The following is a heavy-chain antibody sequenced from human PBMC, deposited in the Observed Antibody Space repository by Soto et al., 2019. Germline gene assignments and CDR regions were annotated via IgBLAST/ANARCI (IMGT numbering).Heavy chain of an antibody. CDR1: GGSFSGYY. D-gene: IGHD4-17*01. Sequence: LSLTCAVYGGSFSGYYWSWIRQPPGKGPEWIGEINHSGSTNYNPSLKSRVTISVDTSKNQFSLKLSSVTAADTAVYYCASFYGDYYFDYWGQGTLVTVSS. V-gene: IGHV4-34*01. CDR3: ASFYGDYYFDY. CDR2: INHSGST. J-gene: IGHJ4*02.